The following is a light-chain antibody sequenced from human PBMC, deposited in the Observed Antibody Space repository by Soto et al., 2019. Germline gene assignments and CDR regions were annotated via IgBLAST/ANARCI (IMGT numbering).Light chain of an antibody. CDR1: SSDVGSHNL. J-gene: IGLJ7*01. V-gene: IGLV2-23*02. CDR3: CSYGGSRAG. Sequence: QSALTQPASVSGSPGQSITISCTGTSSDVGSHNLVSWYQQHPGQAPKLMIYEVSKRPLGVSTRLSASKSGNTASLTISGFQAGDEADYYCCSYGGSRAGFGGGTQLTVL. CDR2: EVS.